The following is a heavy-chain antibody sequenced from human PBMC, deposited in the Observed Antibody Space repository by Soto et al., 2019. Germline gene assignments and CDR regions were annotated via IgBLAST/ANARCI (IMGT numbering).Heavy chain of an antibody. CDR2: IPHDDGSYK. CDR1: GFTFSTYG. J-gene: IGHJ6*02. V-gene: IGHV3-30*18. Sequence: LRLSCAASGFTFSTYGIHWVRQAPGKGLEWVAVIPHDDGSYKYYTESVKGRFTISRDNSKNTVYLEMSSLRTEDTGVYYCAKDKWRELELRGAMDVWAPGTTVTVSS. D-gene: IGHD1-7*01. CDR3: AKDKWRELELRGAMDV.